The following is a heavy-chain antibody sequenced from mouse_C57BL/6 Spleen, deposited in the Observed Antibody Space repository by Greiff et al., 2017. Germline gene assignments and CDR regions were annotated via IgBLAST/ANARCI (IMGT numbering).Heavy chain of an antibody. CDR2: INPYNGDT. CDR3: ARTTVVAGAMDY. V-gene: IGHV1-20*01. J-gene: IGHJ4*01. Sequence: EVQLQQSGPELVKPGDSVKISCKASGYSFTGYFMNWVMQSHGKSLEWIGRINPYNGDTFYNQKFKGKATLTVDKSSSTAHMELRSLTSEDSAVYYCARTTVVAGAMDYWGQGTSVTVSS. CDR1: GYSFTGYF. D-gene: IGHD1-1*01.